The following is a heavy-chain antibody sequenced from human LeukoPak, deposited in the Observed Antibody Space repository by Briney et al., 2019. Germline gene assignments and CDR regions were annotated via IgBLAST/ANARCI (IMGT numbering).Heavy chain of an antibody. J-gene: IGHJ5*02. CDR2: IYYSGST. CDR3: ARDRLIFGGSGRADWFDP. V-gene: IGHV4-39*07. Sequence: SETLSLNCTVSGCSISSSSYYWGWIRQPRGKGLEWIESIYYSGSTYYNPSLKSRVTISVDTSKNQFSLKLSSVTAADTAVYYCARDRLIFGGSGRADWFDPWGQGTLVTVSS. CDR1: GCSISSSSYY. D-gene: IGHD3-10*01.